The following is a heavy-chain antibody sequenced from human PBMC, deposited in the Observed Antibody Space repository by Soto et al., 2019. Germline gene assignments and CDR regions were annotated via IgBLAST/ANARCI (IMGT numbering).Heavy chain of an antibody. D-gene: IGHD3-22*01. J-gene: IGHJ3*02. V-gene: IGHV4-59*01. Sequence: QVQLQESGPGLVKPSETLSLSCSVSGGSISSYYWSWIRQPPGKGLEWIAYIYYSGSTSYNPSLKSRVSLSLDTCKIQFCLMLSSVTAADTAVYYCARTYDASGPTSAGYGLDIWGQGTMVTVSS. CDR1: GGSISSYY. CDR3: ARTYDASGPTSAGYGLDI. CDR2: IYYSGST.